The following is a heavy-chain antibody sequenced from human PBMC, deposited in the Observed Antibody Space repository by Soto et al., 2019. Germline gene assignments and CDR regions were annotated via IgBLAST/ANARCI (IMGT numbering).Heavy chain of an antibody. Sequence: GESRKISCKGSGYSFISYWIGWVRQMPGKGLEWMGIIYPGDSDTRYSPSFQGQVTISADKSISTAYLQWSSLKASDTAMYYCARLGGWGHCSNTRCYTFDYWGQGTPVTVSS. V-gene: IGHV5-51*01. J-gene: IGHJ4*02. CDR1: GYSFISYW. D-gene: IGHD2-2*02. CDR2: IYPGDSDT. CDR3: ARLGGWGHCSNTRCYTFDY.